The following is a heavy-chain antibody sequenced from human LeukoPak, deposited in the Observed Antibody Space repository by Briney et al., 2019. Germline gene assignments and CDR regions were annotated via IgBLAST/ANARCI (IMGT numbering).Heavy chain of an antibody. Sequence: GGSLRLSCAASGFSFSIYWMSWVRQAPGKGLEWVANIKQDGSENYYVDSVRDRFTISRDNAKNSLYLQMNSLRGEDTAVYYCARAGDYLDPFDYWGQGTLVTVSS. V-gene: IGHV3-7*05. CDR1: GFSFSIYW. D-gene: IGHD4-17*01. J-gene: IGHJ4*02. CDR2: IKQDGSEN. CDR3: ARAGDYLDPFDY.